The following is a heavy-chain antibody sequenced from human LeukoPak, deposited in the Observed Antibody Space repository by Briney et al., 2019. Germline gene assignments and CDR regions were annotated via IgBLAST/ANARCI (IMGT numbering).Heavy chain of an antibody. Sequence: SETLSLTCTVSGGSISSYYWSWLRQPPGKGLEWIGYIYYSGSTNYNPSLKSRVTISVDTSKNQFSLKLSSVTAADTAVYYCARHLQQLYYYYYGMDVWGQGTTVTVSS. CDR1: GGSISSYY. V-gene: IGHV4-59*08. CDR2: IYYSGST. D-gene: IGHD6-13*01. CDR3: ARHLQQLYYYYYGMDV. J-gene: IGHJ6*02.